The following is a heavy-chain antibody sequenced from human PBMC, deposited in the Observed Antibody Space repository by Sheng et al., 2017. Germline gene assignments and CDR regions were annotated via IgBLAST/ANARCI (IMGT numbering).Heavy chain of an antibody. J-gene: IGHJ4*02. V-gene: IGHV3-53*01. CDR2: IYSGGPT. CDR1: GFTVSSYY. Sequence: EVQLVESGGGLIQPGGSRRLSCAASGFTVSSYYMSWVRQAPGKGLEWVSVIYSGGPTYYADSVKGRFTISRDDSKNMLYLQVNSLRAEDTAVYYCARVYGTYYLDYWGQGTLVTVSS. D-gene: IGHD1-26*01. CDR3: ARVYGTYYLDY.